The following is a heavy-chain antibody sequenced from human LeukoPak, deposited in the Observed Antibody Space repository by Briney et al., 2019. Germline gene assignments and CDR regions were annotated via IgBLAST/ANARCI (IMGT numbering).Heavy chain of an antibody. Sequence: SETLSLTCTVSGGSISAYYWSWIRQPPGKGLEWIGYISYSGSTKYNPSLKSRVTISVDTSKNEFSLKLSSVTAADTAVYYCARYGMATIQFFDYWGQGTLFTVSS. J-gene: IGHJ4*02. V-gene: IGHV4-59*01. CDR3: ARYGMATIQFFDY. D-gene: IGHD5-24*01. CDR2: ISYSGST. CDR1: GGSISAYY.